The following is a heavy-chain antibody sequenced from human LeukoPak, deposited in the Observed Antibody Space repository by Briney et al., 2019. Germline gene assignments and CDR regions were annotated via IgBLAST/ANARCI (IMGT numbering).Heavy chain of an antibody. CDR3: ARSSIAVAGSPGDY. CDR2: ITPILGIA. D-gene: IGHD6-19*01. CDR1: GGTFSSYA. Sequence: SGKVSCNASGGTFSSYAISWVRQAPGPGLEWMGRITPILGIANYAQKFQGRVTITADKSTSTAYMERSSLRSEDTAVYYCARSSIAVAGSPGDYWGQGTLVTVSS. J-gene: IGHJ4*02. V-gene: IGHV1-69*04.